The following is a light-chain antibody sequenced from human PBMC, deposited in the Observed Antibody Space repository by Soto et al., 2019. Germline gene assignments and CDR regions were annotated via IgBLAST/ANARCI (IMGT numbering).Light chain of an antibody. CDR2: EGF. CDR3: GTWESSRNWV. Sequence: QSVLTQPASLSGSPGQSITISCTGTSSDVGGSGLVSWYQFHPGKAPKLLIFEGFKRPSGIPDRFSGSKSGTSATLVITGLQTGDEADYYCGTWESSRNWVFGGGTKLTVL. V-gene: IGLV2-14*02. CDR1: SSDVGGSGL. J-gene: IGLJ3*02.